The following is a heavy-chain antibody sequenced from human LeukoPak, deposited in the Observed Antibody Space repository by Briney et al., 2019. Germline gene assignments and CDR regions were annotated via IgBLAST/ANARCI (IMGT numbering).Heavy chain of an antibody. Sequence: PSETLSLTCTVSGGSISSSSYYWGWIRQPPGKGLEWIGSIYYSGSTYYNPSLKSRVTVSVDTSKNHFSLKLSSVTAADTAVYYCAREDDSNYNDAFDFWGQGTMVTVSS. D-gene: IGHD4-11*01. CDR3: AREDDSNYNDAFDF. V-gene: IGHV4-39*07. CDR1: GGSISSSSYY. CDR2: IYYSGST. J-gene: IGHJ3*01.